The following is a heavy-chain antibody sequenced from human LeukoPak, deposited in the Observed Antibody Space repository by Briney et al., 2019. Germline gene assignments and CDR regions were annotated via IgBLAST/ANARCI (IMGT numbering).Heavy chain of an antibody. V-gene: IGHV1-69*04. J-gene: IGHJ5*02. CDR1: GGTFSSYT. CDR2: IIPILGIA. CDR3: ARDWSYDFWSGYVDECWFDP. Sequence: VASVKVSCKASGGTFSSYTISWVRQAPGQGLEWMGRIIPILGIANYAQKFQGRVTITADKSTSTAYMELSSLRSEDTAVYYCARDWSYDFWSGYVDECWFDPWGQGTLVTVSS. D-gene: IGHD3-3*01.